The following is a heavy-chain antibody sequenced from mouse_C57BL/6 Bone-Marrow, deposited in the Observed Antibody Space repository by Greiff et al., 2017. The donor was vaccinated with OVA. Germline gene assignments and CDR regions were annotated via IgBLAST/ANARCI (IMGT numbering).Heavy chain of an antibody. V-gene: IGHV7-3*01. J-gene: IGHJ2*01. CDR2: IRNKANGYTT. CDR3: ARDYGSRFDY. Sequence: EVQLVESGGGLVQPGGSLSLSCAASGFTFTDYYMSWVRQPPGKALEWLGFIRNKANGYTTEYSASVKGRFTISRDNSQSILYLQMNALRAEDSATYYGARDYGSRFDYWGQGTTLTVSS. CDR1: GFTFTDYY. D-gene: IGHD1-1*01.